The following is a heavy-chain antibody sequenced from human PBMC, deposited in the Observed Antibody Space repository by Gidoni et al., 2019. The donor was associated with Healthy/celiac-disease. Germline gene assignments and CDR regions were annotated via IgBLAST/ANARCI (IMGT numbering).Heavy chain of an antibody. J-gene: IGHJ4*02. Sequence: PTAAVSGGPISSGNWWSWVRPHPGKALEWIGEIYHSGSTNYNPSLKSRVPISVDKSKNQFSLKLSAVTAADTAVYYCASMGERTIDYWGQGTLVTVSS. CDR1: GGPISSGNW. CDR3: ASMGERTIDY. CDR2: IYHSGST. V-gene: IGHV4-4*02. D-gene: IGHD3-16*01.